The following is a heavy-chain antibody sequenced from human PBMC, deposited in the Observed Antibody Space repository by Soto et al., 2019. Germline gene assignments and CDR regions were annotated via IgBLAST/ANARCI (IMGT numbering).Heavy chain of an antibody. Sequence: QEQLVQSGAEVKKPGSSVKVSCKASGGLFSSYAISWVRQSPGHGLEWMGGIIPSFGTANYAQKFQGRVTITADESANTDYMELSSLRSEDTAMYYCARGGSGYIWFNEYWGQGTLVTVSS. CDR3: ARGGSGYIWFNEY. D-gene: IGHD3-22*01. CDR2: IIPSFGTA. V-gene: IGHV1-69*01. CDR1: GGLFSSYA. J-gene: IGHJ4*02.